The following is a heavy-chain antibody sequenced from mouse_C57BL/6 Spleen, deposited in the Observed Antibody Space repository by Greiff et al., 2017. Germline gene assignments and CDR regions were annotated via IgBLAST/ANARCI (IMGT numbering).Heavy chain of an antibody. D-gene: IGHD2-4*01. J-gene: IGHJ2*01. CDR3: ARGLRGGYFDY. CDR1: GFTFSDYG. CDR2: ISSGSSTI. Sequence: DVKLVESGGGLVKPGGSLKLSCAASGFTFSDYGMHWVRQAPEKGLEWVAYISSGSSTIYYADTVQGRVTISRDNAKNTLFLQMTSLRSEDTAMYYCARGLRGGYFDYWGQGTTLTVSS. V-gene: IGHV5-17*01.